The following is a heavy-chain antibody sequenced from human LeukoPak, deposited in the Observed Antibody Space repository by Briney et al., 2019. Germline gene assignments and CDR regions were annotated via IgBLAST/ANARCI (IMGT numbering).Heavy chain of an antibody. D-gene: IGHD2-15*01. CDR3: ARVSYNTDERYCSGGSCYSRPRLYYFVY. CDR2: IYYSGST. V-gene: IGHV4-59*01. CDR1: GGSISGYY. Sequence: SETLSLTCTVSGGSISGYYWSWIRQPPGKGLEWIGYIYYSGSTNYNPSLKSRVTISVDASKNLFSLKLSSVTAADTAVYYCARVSYNTDERYCSGGSCYSRPRLYYFVYWGQGTLVTVSS. J-gene: IGHJ4*02.